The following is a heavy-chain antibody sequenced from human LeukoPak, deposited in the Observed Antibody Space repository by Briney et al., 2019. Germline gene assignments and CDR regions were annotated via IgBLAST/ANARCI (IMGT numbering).Heavy chain of an antibody. CDR2: IYTSGST. Sequence: SQTLSLTCTVSGGSISSGSYYWSWIRQPAGKGLEWIGRIYTSGSTNYNPSLKSRVTISVDTSKNQFSLKLSSVTAADTAVYYCARRPNSYSSSSNYDYMDVWGKGTTVTVSS. V-gene: IGHV4-61*02. CDR1: GGSISSGSYY. CDR3: ARRPNSYSSSSNYDYMDV. J-gene: IGHJ6*03. D-gene: IGHD6-6*01.